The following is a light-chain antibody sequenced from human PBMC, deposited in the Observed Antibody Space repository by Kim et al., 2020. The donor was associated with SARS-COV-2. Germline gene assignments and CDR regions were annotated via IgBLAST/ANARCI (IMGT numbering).Light chain of an antibody. V-gene: IGLV1-47*01. J-gene: IGLJ2*01. Sequence: SVTISCSGMYSNLGKNNVYLYQHLPGRVPRLLIYRGDQRPSGVPGRFSGSQSGTSASLVISGLRPEDAGDYYCASWDESLSGFVAFGGGTQLTVL. CDR3: ASWDESLSGFVA. CDR1: YSNLGKNN. CDR2: RGD.